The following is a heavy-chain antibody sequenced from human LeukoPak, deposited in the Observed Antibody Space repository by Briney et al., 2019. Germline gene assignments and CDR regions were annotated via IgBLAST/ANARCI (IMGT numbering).Heavy chain of an antibody. D-gene: IGHD3-9*01. CDR3: AREYYDLLTGYYEPNDY. CDR2: ISAYNGNT. J-gene: IGHJ4*02. Sequence: ASVKVSCKASGHTFPSYGISWVRQAPGQGLEWMGWISAYNGNTNYAQKLQGRVTMTTDTSTSTAYMELRSLRSDDTAVYYCAREYYDLLTGYYEPNDYWRQVTLLTESS. V-gene: IGHV1-18*01. CDR1: GHTFPSYG.